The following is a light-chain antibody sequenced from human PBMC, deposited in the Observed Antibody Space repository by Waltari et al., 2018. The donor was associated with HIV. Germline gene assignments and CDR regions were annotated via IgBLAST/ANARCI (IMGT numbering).Light chain of an antibody. V-gene: IGLV2-14*01. Sequence: QSALTQPASVSGSPGESINIYCTGTSSAIGGYNHVPWSQQHPGKATKLMIYEVNTRPSGVSTRFSCSKSGNTASLTISGLQAEDEADYYCSSYTSSSTVIFGGGTKLAVL. CDR2: EVN. CDR3: SSYTSSSTVI. CDR1: SSAIGGYNH. J-gene: IGLJ2*01.